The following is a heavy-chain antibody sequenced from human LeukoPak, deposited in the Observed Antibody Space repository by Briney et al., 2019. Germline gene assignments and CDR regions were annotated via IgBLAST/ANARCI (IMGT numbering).Heavy chain of an antibody. V-gene: IGHV4-59*01. CDR2: IXYSGST. CDR1: GXSIXSXX. D-gene: IGHD6-19*01. Sequence: SETLSLTCTVSGXSIXSXXXSXXXXPPGXXXXWXGYIXYSGSTNYNXSLKSRVTMSVDTSKNQFSLRLSSVTAADTAVYYCAREGDSSGWYFDYWGQGTLVTVSS. CDR3: AREGDSSGWYFDY. J-gene: IGHJ4*02.